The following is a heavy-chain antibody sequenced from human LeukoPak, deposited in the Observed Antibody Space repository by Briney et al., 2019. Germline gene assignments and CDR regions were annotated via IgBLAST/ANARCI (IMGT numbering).Heavy chain of an antibody. CDR2: ISYDGSNK. CDR1: GFTFSSYG. V-gene: IGHV3-30*03. CDR3: AREPKPHYDILTGYQVN. D-gene: IGHD3-9*01. Sequence: SGGSLRLSCAASGFTFSSYGMHWVRQAPGKGLEWVAVISYDGSNKYYADSVKGRFTISRDNAKNSLYLQMNSLRAEDTAVYYCAREPKPHYDILTGYQVNWGQGTLVTVSS. J-gene: IGHJ4*02.